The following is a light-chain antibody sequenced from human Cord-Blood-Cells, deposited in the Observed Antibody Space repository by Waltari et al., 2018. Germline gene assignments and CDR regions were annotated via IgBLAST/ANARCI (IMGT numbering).Light chain of an antibody. Sequence: SYVLTLPPSVSVAPGKTARITCGGNNIGSKSVHWYQQKPGQAPVLVIYYDSDRPSGIPERFSGSNSGNTATLTISRVEAGDEADYYCQVWDSSSDHVVFGGGTKLTVL. CDR3: QVWDSSSDHVV. CDR1: NIGSKS. CDR2: YDS. J-gene: IGLJ2*01. V-gene: IGLV3-21*04.